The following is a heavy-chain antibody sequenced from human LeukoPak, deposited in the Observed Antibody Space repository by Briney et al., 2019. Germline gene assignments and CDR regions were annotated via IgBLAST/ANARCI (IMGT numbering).Heavy chain of an antibody. CDR2: INPGNSET. J-gene: IGHJ5*02. V-gene: IGHV5-51*01. D-gene: IGHD6-19*01. Sequence: GESLKISCKGSGYTFSSYWIAWVRQMPGKGLEWMGIINPGNSETKYSPSFRGQVTISADKSSNTASLQWNSLKASDTAMYYCARRFTSGRAGDHWGQGTLVTVSS. CDR1: GYTFSSYW. CDR3: ARRFTSGRAGDH.